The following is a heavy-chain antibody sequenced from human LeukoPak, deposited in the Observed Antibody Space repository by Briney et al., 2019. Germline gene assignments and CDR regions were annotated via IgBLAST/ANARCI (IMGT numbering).Heavy chain of an antibody. J-gene: IGHJ4*02. Sequence: GGSLRLSCAASGFTFSSYWMSRVRQAPGKGLEWVANIKQDGSEKYYVDSVKGRFTISRDNSKNTLYLQMNSLRAEDTAVYYCAKDLAAAGRDYWGQGTLVTVSS. CDR1: GFTFSSYW. V-gene: IGHV3-7*03. D-gene: IGHD6-13*01. CDR3: AKDLAAAGRDY. CDR2: IKQDGSEK.